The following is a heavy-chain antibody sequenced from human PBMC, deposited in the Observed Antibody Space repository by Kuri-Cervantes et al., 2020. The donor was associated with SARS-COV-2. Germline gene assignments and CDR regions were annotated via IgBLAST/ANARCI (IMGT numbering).Heavy chain of an antibody. CDR3: ARDLGYDNSSGLDY. Sequence: SETLSLTCTVSGGSISSYYWSWIRQPPGKGLEWIGYIYYSGSTNYNPSLKSRVTISVDTSKNQFSLKLSSVTAADTAVYYCARDLGYDNSSGLDYWGQGTLVTVSS. D-gene: IGHD3-22*01. CDR1: GGSISSYY. V-gene: IGHV4-59*12. CDR2: IYYSGST. J-gene: IGHJ4*02.